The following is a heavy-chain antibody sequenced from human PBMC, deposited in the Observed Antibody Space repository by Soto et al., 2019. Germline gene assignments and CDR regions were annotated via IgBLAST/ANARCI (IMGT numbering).Heavy chain of an antibody. CDR3: ARDKYCSGGSCDSGSRFDF. Sequence: EVQLVESGGGLVQPGGSLRLSCAASGFTFSNYWMSWVRQAPGKGLEWVANIKQDGSEKHDVDSVKGRFTISRDNAKNSLYLQMNSLRAEDAAVYYCARDKYCSGGSCDSGSRFDFWGQGTLVTVSS. V-gene: IGHV3-7*01. J-gene: IGHJ4*02. CDR1: GFTFSNYW. CDR2: IKQDGSEK. D-gene: IGHD2-15*01.